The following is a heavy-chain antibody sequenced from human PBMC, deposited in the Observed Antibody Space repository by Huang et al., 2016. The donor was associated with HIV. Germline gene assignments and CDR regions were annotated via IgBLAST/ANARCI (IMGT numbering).Heavy chain of an antibody. CDR3: AKTHMLKGSFDY. V-gene: IGHV5-51*04. J-gene: IGHJ4*02. D-gene: IGHD3-16*01. Sequence: EVQLVQSGAAVKKAGESLKISCKGSGYNFITRWIVWVRQMPGKGLEWMGPSSPAHSDARYRPSYQGPVTVSAGKPISTANLQGSSLKASGTAMYYCAKTHMLKGSFDYWGQGTLVTVSS. CDR1: GYNFITRW. CDR2: SSPAHSDA.